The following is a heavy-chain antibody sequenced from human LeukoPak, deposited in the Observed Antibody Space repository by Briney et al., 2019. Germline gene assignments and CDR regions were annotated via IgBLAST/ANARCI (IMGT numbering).Heavy chain of an antibody. CDR1: GFTFSSYE. V-gene: IGHV3-48*03. D-gene: IGHD5-24*01. Sequence: PGGSLRLSCAASGFTFSSYEMNWVRQAPGKGLEWVSYISSSGSTIYYADSVKGRSTISRDNAKNSLYLQMNSLRAEDTAVYYCATLEMATICIDYWGQGTLVTVSS. J-gene: IGHJ4*02. CDR3: ATLEMATICIDY. CDR2: ISSSGSTI.